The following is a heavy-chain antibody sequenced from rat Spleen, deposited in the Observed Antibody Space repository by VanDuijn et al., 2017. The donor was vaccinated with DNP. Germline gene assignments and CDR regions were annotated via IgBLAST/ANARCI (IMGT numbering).Heavy chain of an antibody. J-gene: IGHJ2*01. CDR1: GFTFSDHY. V-gene: IGHV5-7*01. Sequence: EVQLVESGGGLVQPGRSLLLSCAASGFTFSDHYMAWVRQAPAKGLEWVATISYDGSSTSYRDSVKGRFTVSRDNAKSTLYLQMDSLRSEDTATYYGARPDYWGQGVMVTVSS. CDR2: ISYDGSST. CDR3: ARPDY.